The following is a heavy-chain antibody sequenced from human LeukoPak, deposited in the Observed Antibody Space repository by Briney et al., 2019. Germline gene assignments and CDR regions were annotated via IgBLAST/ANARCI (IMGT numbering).Heavy chain of an antibody. CDR3: ARDADYGSEKPPGP. CDR2: IWYDGSNK. D-gene: IGHD3-10*01. CDR1: GFTFSSYG. J-gene: IGHJ5*02. Sequence: PGGSLRLSCAASGFTFSSYGMRWVRQAPGKGLEWVAVIWYDGSNKYYADSVKGRFTISRDNSKNTLYLQMNSLRAEDTAVYYCARDADYGSEKPPGPWGQGTLVTVSS. V-gene: IGHV3-33*01.